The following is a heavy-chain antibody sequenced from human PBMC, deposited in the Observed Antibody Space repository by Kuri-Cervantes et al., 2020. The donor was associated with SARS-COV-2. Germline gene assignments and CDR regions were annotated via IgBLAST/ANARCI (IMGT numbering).Heavy chain of an antibody. D-gene: IGHD3-10*01. CDR2: LNPSGGSR. J-gene: IGHJ4*02. CDR3: AREYYYGSGRYYGAFDH. Sequence: ASVKVSCKASGYIFTSHNMHWVRQAPGQGLEWMGTLNPSGGSRINTQKFQGRLTMTRDTPTSTVYMELSSLRSDDTAVYYCAREYYYGSGRYYGAFDHWGQGTPVTVSS. V-gene: IGHV1-46*01. CDR1: GYIFTSHN.